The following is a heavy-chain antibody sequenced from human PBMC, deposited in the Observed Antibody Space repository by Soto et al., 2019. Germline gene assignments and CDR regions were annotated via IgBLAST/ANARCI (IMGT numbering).Heavy chain of an antibody. D-gene: IGHD2-15*01. CDR2: IIPLFGTT. J-gene: IGHJ4*02. Sequence: VQLEQSGAEVKKPGSSVKVSCKASGGTFTSYAISWVRQAPGQGLEWMGGIIPLFGTTEYAQKFQDRVTITADESTTTAYMELSSLRSEDTAVDFCAGEGPDRSGDLNWSFDHWGQGTLVTVSS. CDR3: AGEGPDRSGDLNWSFDH. V-gene: IGHV1-69*12. CDR1: GGTFTSYA.